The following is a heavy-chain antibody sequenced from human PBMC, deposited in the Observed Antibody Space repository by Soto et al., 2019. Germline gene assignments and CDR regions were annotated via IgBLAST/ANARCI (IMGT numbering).Heavy chain of an antibody. V-gene: IGHV3-30-3*01. Sequence: QVQLVESGGGVVQPGRSLRLSCAASGFTFSYHALNWVRQAPGKGLEWVAVISYDGDNKYIAEAVKGHLTISRDNPNNTVSLQMNSLRTEYTAIYFCARGTTTSAFSVMDVWGQGTTVTVSS. CDR1: GFTFSYHA. CDR3: ARGTTTSAFSVMDV. D-gene: IGHD1-1*01. CDR2: ISYDGDNK. J-gene: IGHJ6*02.